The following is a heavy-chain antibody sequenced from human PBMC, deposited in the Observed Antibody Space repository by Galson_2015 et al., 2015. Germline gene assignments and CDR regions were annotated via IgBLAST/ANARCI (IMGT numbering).Heavy chain of an antibody. Sequence: QSGAEVKKPGESLKISCKASGYSFPNYWIAWVCQMPGKGLECMGRIYPGDSDTRYSPSFQGQVTISADKSIRTAYLQWGSLEASDTAIYYCSRQAGDGDYGDFWGQGTLVTVSS. CDR3: SRQAGDGDYGDF. V-gene: IGHV5-51*01. CDR2: IYPGDSDT. J-gene: IGHJ4*02. D-gene: IGHD4-17*01. CDR1: GYSFPNYW.